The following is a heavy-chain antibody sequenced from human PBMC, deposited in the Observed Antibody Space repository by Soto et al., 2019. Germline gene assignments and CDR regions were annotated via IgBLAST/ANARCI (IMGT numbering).Heavy chain of an antibody. CDR1: GFTVSSNY. CDR3: ARDGAAAGWEDYYGMDV. J-gene: IGHJ6*02. V-gene: IGHV3-53*01. Sequence: GGSLRLSCAASGFTVSSNYMSWVRQAPGKGLEWVSVIYSGGSTYYADSVKGRFTIPRDNSKNTLYLQMNSLRAEDAAVYYCARDGAAAGWEDYYGMDVWGQGTTVTV. CDR2: IYSGGST. D-gene: IGHD6-13*01.